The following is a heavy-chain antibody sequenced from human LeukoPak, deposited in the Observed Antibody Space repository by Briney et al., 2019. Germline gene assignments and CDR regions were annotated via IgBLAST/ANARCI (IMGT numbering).Heavy chain of an antibody. CDR2: IRSKGNTYAT. V-gene: IGHV3-73*01. Sequence: GGSLRLSCAASGFTFSGSAMHWVRQATGKGLEWVGRIRSKGNTYATAYAASVKGRFTISRDNAKNSLYLQMNSLRAEDTAVYYCARGPTCDSWGQGTLVTVSS. CDR1: GFTFSGSA. CDR3: ARGPTCDS. J-gene: IGHJ4*02.